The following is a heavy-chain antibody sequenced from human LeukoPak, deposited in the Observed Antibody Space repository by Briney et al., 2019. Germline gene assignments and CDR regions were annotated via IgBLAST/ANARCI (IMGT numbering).Heavy chain of an antibody. CDR3: ARESVDTAMVTY. V-gene: IGHV1-3*01. Sequence: ASVKVSCKASGYTFTSYAMHWVRQAPGQRLEWMGWINAGNGNTKYSQKFQGRVTMTRDTSTSTVYMELSSLRSEDTAVYYCARESVDTAMVTYWGQGTLVTVSS. D-gene: IGHD5-18*01. CDR2: INAGNGNT. CDR1: GYTFTSYA. J-gene: IGHJ4*02.